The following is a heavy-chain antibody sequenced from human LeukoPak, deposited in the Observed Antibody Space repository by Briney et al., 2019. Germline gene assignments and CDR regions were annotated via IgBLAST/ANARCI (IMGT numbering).Heavy chain of an antibody. CDR3: ARDYGDCNFDY. J-gene: IGHJ4*02. D-gene: IGHD4-17*01. CDR2: ISSSGSTI. V-gene: IGHV3-48*03. Sequence: GGSLRLSCAASGFTFSSYEMNWVRQAPGKGLEWVSYISSSGSTIYYADSVKGRFTISRDNAKNSLYLQMNSLRAEDTAVYYCARDYGDCNFDYWGQGTLVTVSS. CDR1: GFTFSSYE.